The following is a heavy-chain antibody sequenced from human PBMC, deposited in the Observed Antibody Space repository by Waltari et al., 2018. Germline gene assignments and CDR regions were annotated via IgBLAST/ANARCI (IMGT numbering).Heavy chain of an antibody. CDR3: ARRTVTIFGVVIMDG. D-gene: IGHD3-3*01. CDR2: IYYSGST. V-gene: IGHV4-59*01. Sequence: QVQLQESGPGLVKPSETLSLTCTVSGGSISSYYWSWIRQPPGKGLEWIGYIYYSGSTNYNPSLKSRVTRTVDTSKNQFSLKLSSVTAADTAGYYCARRTVTIFGVVIMDGWGQGTTVTVSS. J-gene: IGHJ6*02. CDR1: GGSISSYY.